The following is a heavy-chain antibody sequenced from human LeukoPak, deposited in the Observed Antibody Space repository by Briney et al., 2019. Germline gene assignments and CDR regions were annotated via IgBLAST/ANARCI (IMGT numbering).Heavy chain of an antibody. CDR3: ARVAAEVVGVPGAIGFGWLRRDYYYMDV. D-gene: IGHD2-2*02. CDR2: IIPIFGTA. V-gene: IGHV1-69*13. CDR1: GGTFSSYA. J-gene: IGHJ6*03. Sequence: SVKVSCKASGGTFSSYAISWVRQAPGQGLEWMGGIIPIFGTANYAQKFQGRVTITADESTSTVYMELSSLRSEDTAVYYCARVAAEVVGVPGAIGFGWLRRDYYYMDVWGKGTTVTVSS.